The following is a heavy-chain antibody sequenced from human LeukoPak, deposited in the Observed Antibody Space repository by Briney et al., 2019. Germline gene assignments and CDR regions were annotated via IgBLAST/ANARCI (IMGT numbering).Heavy chain of an antibody. Sequence: PGGSLRLSCAASGFTFSSYAMSWVRQAPGKGLEWVSAISGSGSSAYQADSVKGRFTISRDNSKNTLYLQMNSLRAEDTAVYYCARVRDDYTYFDCWGQGTLVTVSS. V-gene: IGHV3-23*01. J-gene: IGHJ4*02. CDR2: ISGSGSSA. D-gene: IGHD4-11*01. CDR3: ARVRDDYTYFDC. CDR1: GFTFSSYA.